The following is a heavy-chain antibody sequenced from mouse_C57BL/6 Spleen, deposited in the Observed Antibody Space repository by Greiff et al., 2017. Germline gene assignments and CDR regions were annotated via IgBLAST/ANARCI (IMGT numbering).Heavy chain of an antibody. CDR3: TRVYSNYFDY. V-gene: IGHV5-9-1*02. D-gene: IGHD2-5*01. CDR2: ISSGGDYI. Sequence: EVKLVESGEGLVKPGGSLKLSCAASGFTFSSYDMSWVRQTPEKRLEWVAYISSGGDYIYYADTVKGRFTISIDNARNTLYLQMSSLKSEDTAMXYCTRVYSNYFDYWGQGTTLTVSS. CDR1: GFTFSSYD. J-gene: IGHJ2*01.